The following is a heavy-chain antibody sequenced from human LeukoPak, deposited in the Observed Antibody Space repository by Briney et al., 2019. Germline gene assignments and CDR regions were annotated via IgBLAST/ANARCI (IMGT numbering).Heavy chain of an antibody. V-gene: IGHV4-39*07. Sequence: SETRSLTCTVSGDSINISGYYWGWFRQPPGKGLEWIGSIYHSGSTYYNPSLKSRVTISVDTSKNQFSLKLSSVTAADTAVYYCARLPNYYDSRRGDYWGQGTLVTVSS. D-gene: IGHD3-22*01. J-gene: IGHJ4*02. CDR3: ARLPNYYDSRRGDY. CDR1: GDSINISGYY. CDR2: IYHSGST.